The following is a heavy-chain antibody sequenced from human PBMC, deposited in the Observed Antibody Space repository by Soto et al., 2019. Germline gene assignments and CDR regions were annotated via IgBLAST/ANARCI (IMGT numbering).Heavy chain of an antibody. J-gene: IGHJ4*02. CDR3: AKNWDTTSSSSSH. Sequence: EVQLLESGGGLVQPGGSLRLSCAASGLTFSTYAMSWVRQAPGKGLEWVSAISGTGGSTYYADSVKGRFTISRDNSKNTLYLQMNSLRDEDTAVYYCAKNWDTTSSSSSHWGQGTLVTVSS. CDR2: ISGTGGST. D-gene: IGHD6-6*01. V-gene: IGHV3-23*01. CDR1: GLTFSTYA.